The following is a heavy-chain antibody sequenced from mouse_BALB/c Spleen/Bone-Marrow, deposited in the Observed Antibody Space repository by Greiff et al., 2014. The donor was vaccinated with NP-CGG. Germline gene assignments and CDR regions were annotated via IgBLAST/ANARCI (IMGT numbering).Heavy chain of an antibody. Sequence: EVKVVESGPELVKPGASVKISCKTSGYTFTEYTMHWVKQSHGKSLEWIGGSNPNNGVTIYNQKFKGKATLTVDKSSSTAYMELRSLTSEDSAVYYCAIYYSDYPVMDYWGQGTSVAVSS. V-gene: IGHV1-18*01. CDR2: SNPNNGVT. CDR3: AIYYSDYPVMDY. J-gene: IGHJ4*01. CDR1: GYTFTEYT. D-gene: IGHD1-1*01.